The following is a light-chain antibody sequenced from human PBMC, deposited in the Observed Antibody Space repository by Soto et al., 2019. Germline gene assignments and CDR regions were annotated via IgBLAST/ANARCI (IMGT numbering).Light chain of an antibody. Sequence: QSSLAQPASVSGSPGQSITISCTGTSSTVGGFNVVSWYQQHPGKAPKVIIYEGIKRPSGVSNRFSGSNSGSTASLTISALQAEDEADYYCCSYVGATTYVFGTGTKVTGL. CDR3: CSYVGATTYV. CDR2: EGI. J-gene: IGLJ1*01. V-gene: IGLV2-23*01. CDR1: SSTVGGFNV.